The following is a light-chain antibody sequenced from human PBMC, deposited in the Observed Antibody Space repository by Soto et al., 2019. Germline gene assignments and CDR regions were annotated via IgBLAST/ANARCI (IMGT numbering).Light chain of an antibody. Sequence: EIMMSQSRATLSVSTGERATLSCRASQSVSSNLAWYQQKPGQAPRLLIYGASTRATGIPARFSGSGSGTEFTLTISSLQSEDFAVYYCQQYNNWPPITFGQGTRLEIK. CDR3: QQYNNWPPIT. CDR2: GAS. CDR1: QSVSSN. V-gene: IGKV3-15*01. J-gene: IGKJ5*01.